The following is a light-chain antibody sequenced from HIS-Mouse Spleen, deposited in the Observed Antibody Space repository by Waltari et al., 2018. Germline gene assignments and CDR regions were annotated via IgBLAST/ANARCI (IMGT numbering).Light chain of an antibody. Sequence: QSALTQPASVSGSPCQSITISCPGTSRDVGSYNLVSWYQQHPGKAPKRMIYEGSKRPSGVSNRFSGSKSGNTASLTISGLQAEDEADYYCCSYAGSSTFEVFGGGTKLTVL. CDR2: EGS. V-gene: IGLV2-23*03. J-gene: IGLJ2*01. CDR3: CSYAGSSTFEV. CDR1: SRDVGSYNL.